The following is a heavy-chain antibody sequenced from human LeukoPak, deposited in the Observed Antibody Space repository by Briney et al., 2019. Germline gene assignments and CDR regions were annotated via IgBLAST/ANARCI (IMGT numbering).Heavy chain of an antibody. CDR3: ARDKSNKGHDC. V-gene: IGHV3-11*01. J-gene: IGHJ4*02. CDR2: VGNGGSDIM. CDR1: GFTLSAYY. Sequence: GGSLRLSCAASGFTLSAYYMTWVRQAPGKGLEWVSYVGNGGSDIMLYRDSVKGRFTDFRDYAKNSLYLQMNSLRAEDTAVYYCARDKSNKGHDCWGQGTLVTVSS.